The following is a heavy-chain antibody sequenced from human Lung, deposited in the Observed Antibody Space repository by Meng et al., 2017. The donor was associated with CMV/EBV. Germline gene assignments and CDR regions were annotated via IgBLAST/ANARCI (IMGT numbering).Heavy chain of an antibody. V-gene: IGHV3-53*01. CDR2: IYSGGRT. D-gene: IGHD6-13*01. CDR3: AKYPQTYPYSSSS. CDR1: GFTVNTNY. J-gene: IGHJ4*02. Sequence: GGSXRLXCAPSGFTVNTNYLSWVRQAPGKGRGCVSVIYSGGRTYYADSVKGRFTISRDNSKNTLYLQMNSLRAEDTAMYYCAKYPQTYPYSSSSWAQGTPVT.